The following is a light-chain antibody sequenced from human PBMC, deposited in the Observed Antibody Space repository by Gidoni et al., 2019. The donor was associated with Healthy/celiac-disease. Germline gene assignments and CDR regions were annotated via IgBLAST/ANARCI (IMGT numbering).Light chain of an antibody. Sequence: DIVMTQSPDSLAVSLGERATINCKSSRSVLYSSNNKNYLAWYQQKPGQSPNLLIYWASTRESGVPERFSGSGSGTDFTLTISSLQAEDVAVYYCQQYYSSPHTFGQGTKLEIK. V-gene: IGKV4-1*01. CDR2: WAS. CDR1: RSVLYSSNNKNY. J-gene: IGKJ2*01. CDR3: QQYYSSPHT.